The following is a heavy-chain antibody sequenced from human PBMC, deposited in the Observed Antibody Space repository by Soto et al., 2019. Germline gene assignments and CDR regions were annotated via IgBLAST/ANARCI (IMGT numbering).Heavy chain of an antibody. Sequence: ASVKVSCKPSGGYSFSGNFFHWVRQAPGQGLEWMGWINPDKGDTNYAQKFRDRVTITRDTSMSTVYMDLRRLTSDDTAVYFCTRDRSGANFQYGGQGPLVTVSS. V-gene: IGHV1-2*02. CDR2: INPDKGDT. CDR1: GGYSFSGNF. D-gene: IGHD3-10*01. CDR3: TRDRSGANFQY. J-gene: IGHJ4*02.